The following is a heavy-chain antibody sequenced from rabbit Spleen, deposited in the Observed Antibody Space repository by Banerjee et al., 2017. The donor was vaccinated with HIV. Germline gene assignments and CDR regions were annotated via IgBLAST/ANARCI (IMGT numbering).Heavy chain of an antibody. CDR3: ARGHYTDIYGGYTYTPFNL. V-gene: IGHV1S45*01. Sequence: QEQLVESGGGLVKPEGSLKLSCTASGFSSSNKAVICWVRQAPGKGLEWIACIYVGSGGGTKYATWAKGRFTISKTSSTTVTLQMTSLTAADTATYFCARGHYTDIYGGYTYTPFNLWGPGTLVTVS. J-gene: IGHJ4*01. CDR1: GFSSSNKAV. CDR2: IYVGSGGGT. D-gene: IGHD6-1*01.